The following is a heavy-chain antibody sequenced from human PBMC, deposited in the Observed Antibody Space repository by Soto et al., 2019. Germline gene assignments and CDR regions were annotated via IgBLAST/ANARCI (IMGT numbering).Heavy chain of an antibody. V-gene: IGHV1-18*01. D-gene: IGHD3-22*01. J-gene: IGHJ3*01. Sequence: QVQLVQSGAEVKKPGASVKVSCKASGYTFTSSGMSWVRQAPGQGLEWMGWISAHTGSSEYAQRFQGRVTMTIDRSTSTAYRDLWSLRSDDSAVYYCARSFFYQGSDSRGYSFDAFDFWGPGTLVSVSS. CDR2: ISAHTGSS. CDR3: ARSFFYQGSDSRGYSFDAFDF. CDR1: GYTFTSSG.